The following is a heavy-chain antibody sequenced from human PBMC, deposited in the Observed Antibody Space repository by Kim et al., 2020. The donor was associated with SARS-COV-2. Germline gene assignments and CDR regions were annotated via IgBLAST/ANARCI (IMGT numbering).Heavy chain of an antibody. CDR1: GFTFSSYG. J-gene: IGHJ6*02. CDR3: ARDQIGEFYGMDV. D-gene: IGHD3-10*01. Sequence: GGSLRPSCAASGFTFSSYGMHWVRQAPGKGLEWLAVIWYDGSNKYYADSVKGRFTISRDNSKNTLYLQMNSLRAEDTAVYYCARDQIGEFYGMDVWGQGTTVTVSS. CDR2: IWYDGSNK. V-gene: IGHV3-33*01.